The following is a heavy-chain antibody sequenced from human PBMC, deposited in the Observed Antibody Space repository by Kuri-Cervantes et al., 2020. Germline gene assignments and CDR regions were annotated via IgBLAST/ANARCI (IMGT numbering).Heavy chain of an antibody. Sequence: GESLKISCVASGFTFGYHAMHWVRQAPGKGLAWVAVMSCDGNTKIYADSVRGRFTISRDSSKNTVSLQMSSLRPEDTTVYYCVRDRFPGAPDYFDYWGQGILVTVSS. CDR2: MSCDGNTK. D-gene: IGHD1-26*01. J-gene: IGHJ4*01. CDR1: GFTFGYHA. CDR3: VRDRFPGAPDYFDY. V-gene: IGHV3-30-3*01.